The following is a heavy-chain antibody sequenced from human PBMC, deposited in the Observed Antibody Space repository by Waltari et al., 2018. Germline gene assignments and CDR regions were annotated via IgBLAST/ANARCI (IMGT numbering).Heavy chain of an antibody. CDR2: INPDGSQK. CDR1: GSTFNTNW. J-gene: IGHJ4*02. D-gene: IGHD3-10*01. CDR3: TTLARGESGDY. Sequence: EVQLVESGGGLFQPGGSLRLSCAASGSTFNTNWMKWIRQAPGKGLEWVANINPDGSQKSYVDSVKGRFTGSRDNAQNSLYLQMNNLRAEDTAVYYCTTLARGESGDYWGQGTLVTVSS. V-gene: IGHV3-7*01.